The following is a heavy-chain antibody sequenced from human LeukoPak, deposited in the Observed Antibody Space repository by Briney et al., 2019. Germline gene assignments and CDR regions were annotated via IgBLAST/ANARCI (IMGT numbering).Heavy chain of an antibody. CDR3: ARGVGYSYGHGY. D-gene: IGHD5-18*01. V-gene: IGHV4-34*01. CDR2: INHSGST. CDR1: GVSFSGYY. Sequence: KPSETLSLTCAVSGVSFSGYYLSWLRQPPGKGLGWVGEINHSGSTNYNPSPKSRVTISVDTSKNQFYLKLSSVTAADTAVYYCARGVGYSYGHGYWGQGTLVTGSS. J-gene: IGHJ4*02.